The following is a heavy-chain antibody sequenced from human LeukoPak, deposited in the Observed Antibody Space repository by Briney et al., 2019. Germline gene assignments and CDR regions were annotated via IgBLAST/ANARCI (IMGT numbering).Heavy chain of an antibody. CDR2: IYYSGST. V-gene: IGHV4-59*01. CDR1: GGSISSYY. CDR3: ARASSSITIFGVVINYFDY. Sequence: SETLSLTCTVSGGSISSYYWSWIRQPPGKGLEWIGYIYYSGSTNYNPSLKSRVTISVDTSKNQFSLKLSSVTAADTAVYYCARASSSITIFGVVINYFDYWGRGTLVTVSS. D-gene: IGHD3-3*01. J-gene: IGHJ4*02.